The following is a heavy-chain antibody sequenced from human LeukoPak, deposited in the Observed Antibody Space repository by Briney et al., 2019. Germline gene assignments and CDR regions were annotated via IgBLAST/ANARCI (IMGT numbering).Heavy chain of an antibody. D-gene: IGHD6-19*01. Sequence: GGSLRLSCAASGFTFSSYAMHWVRQAPGKGLEWVAVISYDGSNKYYADSVKGRFTISRDNSKNTLYLQMNSLRAEDTAVYYCARDTSEIAVAKSAVGNWGQGTLVTVSS. CDR1: GFTFSSYA. CDR3: ARDTSEIAVAKSAVGN. CDR2: ISYDGSNK. J-gene: IGHJ4*02. V-gene: IGHV3-30-3*01.